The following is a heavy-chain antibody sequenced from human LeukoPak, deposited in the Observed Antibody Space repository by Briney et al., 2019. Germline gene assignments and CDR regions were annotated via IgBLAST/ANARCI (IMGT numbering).Heavy chain of an antibody. CDR2: ISGSGGST. Sequence: GGSLRLSCAASGFTFSSYGMSWVRQAPGKGLEWVSAISGSGGSTYYADSVKGRFTISRDNSKNTLYLQMNSLRAEDTAVYYCARGSVVTFDYWGQGTLVTVSS. V-gene: IGHV3-23*01. D-gene: IGHD4-23*01. CDR1: GFTFSSYG. CDR3: ARGSVVTFDY. J-gene: IGHJ4*02.